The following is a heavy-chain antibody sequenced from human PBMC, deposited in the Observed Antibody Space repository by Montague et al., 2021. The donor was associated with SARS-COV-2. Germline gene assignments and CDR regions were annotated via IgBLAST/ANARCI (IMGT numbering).Heavy chain of an antibody. V-gene: IGHV4-39*07. CDR2: IYYSGST. D-gene: IGHD6-13*01. Sequence: SETLSLTCTVSGGSISSSSYYWGWIRQPPGKGLEWIGSIYYSGSTYYXPSLKSRGTISVDTSKNQFSLKLSSVTAADTAVYYCARLGRQQLVRLSGMDVWGQGTTVTVSS. CDR1: GGSISSSSYY. CDR3: ARLGRQQLVRLSGMDV. J-gene: IGHJ6*02.